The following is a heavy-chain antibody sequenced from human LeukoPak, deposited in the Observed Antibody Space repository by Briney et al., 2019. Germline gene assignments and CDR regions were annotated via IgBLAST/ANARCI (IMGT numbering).Heavy chain of an antibody. Sequence: PGGSLRLSCAASGFTFSSYGMHWFRQAPGRGLEWVALMWFDGSNKYYADSVKGRFTISRDNSKNTLYLQMNSLRAEDTAVYYCARVNNDNGFFDYWGQGTLVTVSS. J-gene: IGHJ4*02. CDR3: ARVNNDNGFFDY. D-gene: IGHD2-8*01. V-gene: IGHV3-33*01. CDR2: MWFDGSNK. CDR1: GFTFSSYG.